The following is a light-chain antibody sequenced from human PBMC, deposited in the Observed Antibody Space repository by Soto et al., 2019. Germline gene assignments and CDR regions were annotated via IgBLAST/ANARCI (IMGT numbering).Light chain of an antibody. V-gene: IGLV1-44*01. CDR3: AAWDDRLNAYV. CDR2: GNH. J-gene: IGLJ1*01. CDR1: SSNIMSNT. Sequence: QSVLTQPPSASGTPGQRVTISCSGSSSNIMSNTVNWYQVLPGTAPKVLIQGNHQRPSGVPARFSGSKSGTSASLAISGLQSEDEADYYCAAWDDRLNAYVFGTGTKLTVL.